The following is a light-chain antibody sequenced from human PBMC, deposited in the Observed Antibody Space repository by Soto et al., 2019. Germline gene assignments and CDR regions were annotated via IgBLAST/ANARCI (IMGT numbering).Light chain of an antibody. CDR2: GAS. CDR3: QQYGSSSWT. V-gene: IGKV3-20*01. J-gene: IGKJ1*01. Sequence: EFVLTQSPGTLSLSPGNRATLSCRASQSISSSYLAWYQQRPGQAPRLLIYGASSRATGVPDRFSGSGSGTEFTLSISRLEPEDFAVYYCQQYGSSSWTFGQGTKVDIK. CDR1: QSISSSY.